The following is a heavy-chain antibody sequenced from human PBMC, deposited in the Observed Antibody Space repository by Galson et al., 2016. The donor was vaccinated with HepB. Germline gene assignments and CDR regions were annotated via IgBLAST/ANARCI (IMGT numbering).Heavy chain of an antibody. CDR1: GFTVSGKY. D-gene: IGHD6-6*01. CDR2: IFSFDAT. J-gene: IGHJ4*02. CDR3: AKDRLAARSPWSSYYFDY. Sequence: SLRLSCAASGFTVSGKYMSWARLAPGKGLEWVSAIFSFDATFYRDSVKGRFTIFRDTSRNTLYLQMDNLRADDTAVYYCAKDRLAARSPWSSYYFDYWGQGTLVTVSS. V-gene: IGHV3-66*03.